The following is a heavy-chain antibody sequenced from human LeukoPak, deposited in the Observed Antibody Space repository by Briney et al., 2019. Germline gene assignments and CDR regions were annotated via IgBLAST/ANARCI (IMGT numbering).Heavy chain of an antibody. V-gene: IGHV4-61*05. CDR2: IYYSGST. CDR1: GGSISSSSYY. J-gene: IGHJ6*02. CDR3: ARVNYNYYYGMDV. Sequence: SETLSLTCTVSGGSISSSSYYWGWIRQPPGKGLEWIGYIYYSGSTNYNPSLKSRVTISVDTSKNQFSLKLSSVTAADTAVYYCARVNYNYYYGMDVWGQGTTVTVSS.